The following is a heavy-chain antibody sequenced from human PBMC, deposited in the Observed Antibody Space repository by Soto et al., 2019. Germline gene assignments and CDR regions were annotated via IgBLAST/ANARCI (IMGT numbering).Heavy chain of an antibody. CDR3: PDRDAHY. CDR1: GDSVSSNSAA. CDR2: TYFSSKWYT. Sequence: QTLSLTCAISGDSVSSNSAAWNWIRQSSSRGLECLGRTYFSSKWYTGYAPSVKSRITINPDTSKNQFDLQLTSVTPEDTAVYYCPDRDAHYCGQGTLVTVSS. V-gene: IGHV6-1*01. J-gene: IGHJ4*02.